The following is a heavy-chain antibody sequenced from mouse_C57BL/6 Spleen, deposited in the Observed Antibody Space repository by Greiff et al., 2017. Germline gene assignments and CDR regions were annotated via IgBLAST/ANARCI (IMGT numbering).Heavy chain of an antibody. V-gene: IGHV1-62-3*01. CDR1: GYTFTSYW. CDR2: IDPNSGGT. Sequence: QVQLKQPGAELVKPGASVKLSCKASGYTFTSYWMHWVKQRPGRGLEWIGRIDPNSGGTKYNEKFKSKATLTVDKPSSTAYMQLSSLTSEDAAVYYCAREDCGCDALGWGQGTLVTVSA. D-gene: IGHD4-1*01. CDR3: AREDCGCDALG. J-gene: IGHJ3*01.